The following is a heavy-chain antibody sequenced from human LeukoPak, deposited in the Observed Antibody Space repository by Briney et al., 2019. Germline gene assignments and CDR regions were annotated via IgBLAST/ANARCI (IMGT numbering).Heavy chain of an antibody. CDR3: ARIGSYPDY. D-gene: IGHD3-10*01. CDR1: GASISGSGYY. V-gene: IGHV4-39*01. CDR2: IYYTGST. Sequence: SETLSLTCAVSGASISGSGYYLGWIRQPPGKGLEWIGNIYYTGSTYYNASLQSRVTISIDTSKNQFSLRLNSVTAADTAVYYCARIGSYPDYWGQGTLVTVSS. J-gene: IGHJ4*02.